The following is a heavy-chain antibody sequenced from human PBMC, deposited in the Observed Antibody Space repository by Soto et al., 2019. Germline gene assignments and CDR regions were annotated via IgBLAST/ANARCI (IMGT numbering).Heavy chain of an antibody. Sequence: QVQLQQWGAGLLKPSETLSLTCAVYGGSFSGHSWTWIRQSPGKGLEWIGDINHSGRVNYSPSLKSRVTISLDTSKNQFSLTLSAVTAADTAMYYCSTRAYDTNGYYRFDPWGPGTLVTVSS. J-gene: IGHJ5*01. CDR1: GGSFSGHS. CDR2: INHSGRV. CDR3: STRAYDTNGYYRFDP. V-gene: IGHV4-34*01. D-gene: IGHD3-22*01.